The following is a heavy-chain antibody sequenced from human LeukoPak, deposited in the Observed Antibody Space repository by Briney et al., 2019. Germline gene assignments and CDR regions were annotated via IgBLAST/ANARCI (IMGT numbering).Heavy chain of an antibody. Sequence: GGSLRLSCAASGFTFSSYAMSWVRQAPGKGLEWVSVISAGGGSTYYADSVKGRFTISRDNFWNTLYLQMNSLRAEDTAVYYCAKDGQYCSGGSCYSGYFDYWGQGTLVTVSS. CDR2: ISAGGGST. CDR3: AKDGQYCSGGSCYSGYFDY. D-gene: IGHD2-15*01. V-gene: IGHV3-23*01. J-gene: IGHJ4*02. CDR1: GFTFSSYA.